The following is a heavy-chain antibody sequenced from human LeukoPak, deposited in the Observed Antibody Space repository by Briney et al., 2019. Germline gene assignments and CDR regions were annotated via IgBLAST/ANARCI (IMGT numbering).Heavy chain of an antibody. D-gene: IGHD6-19*01. CDR1: GGSISSSSYY. J-gene: IGHJ4*02. CDR2: IYYSGST. CDR3: ARDFYEYSSGWYKAHYFDY. V-gene: IGHV4-39*07. Sequence: EPSETLSLTCTVSGGSISSSSYYWGWIRQPPGKGLEWIGSIYYSGSTYYNPSLKSRVTISVDTSKNQFSLKLSSVTAADTAVYYCARDFYEYSSGWYKAHYFDYWGQGTLVTVSS.